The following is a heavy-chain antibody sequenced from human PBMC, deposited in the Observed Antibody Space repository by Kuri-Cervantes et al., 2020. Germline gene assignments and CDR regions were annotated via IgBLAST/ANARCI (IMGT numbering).Heavy chain of an antibody. V-gene: IGHV1-2*04. CDR2: INPNSGGT. J-gene: IGHJ4*02. CDR1: GYTFTGYY. CDR3: ARALTTVKKLAFEY. Sequence: ASVKVSCQASGYTFTGYYMHWVRQAPGQGLEWMGWINPNSGGTNYAQKFQGWVTMTRDTSISTAYMELSRLRSDDTAVYYCARALTTVKKLAFEYWGQGTLVTVSS. D-gene: IGHD4-17*01.